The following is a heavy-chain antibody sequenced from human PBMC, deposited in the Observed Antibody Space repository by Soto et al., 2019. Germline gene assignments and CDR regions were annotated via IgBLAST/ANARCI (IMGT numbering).Heavy chain of an antibody. CDR1: GGSISSGGYS. D-gene: IGHD3-9*01. CDR3: AGTYYDILTGYSPGDY. Sequence: QLQLQESGSGLVKPSQTLSLTCAVSGGSISSGGYSWSWIRQPPGKGLEWIGYIYHSGSTYYNPSLKSRVTISVDRPTNQFSLKLSSVTAADTAVYYCAGTYYDILTGYSPGDYWGQGTLVTVSS. V-gene: IGHV4-30-2*01. CDR2: IYHSGST. J-gene: IGHJ4*02.